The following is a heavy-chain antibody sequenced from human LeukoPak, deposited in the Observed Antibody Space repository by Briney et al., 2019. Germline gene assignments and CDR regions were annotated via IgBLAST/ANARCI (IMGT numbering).Heavy chain of an antibody. CDR2: ISSSSSTI. V-gene: IGHV3-48*01. Sequence: PGGSLRLSCAASGFTFSSYAMHWVRQAPGKGLEWVSYISSSSSTIYYADSVKGRFTTSRDNAKNSLYLQMNSLRAEDTAVYFCARRIREGYCSGGNCYSFGYWGQGALVTVSS. CDR1: GFTFSSYA. J-gene: IGHJ4*02. D-gene: IGHD2-15*01. CDR3: ARRIREGYCSGGNCYSFGY.